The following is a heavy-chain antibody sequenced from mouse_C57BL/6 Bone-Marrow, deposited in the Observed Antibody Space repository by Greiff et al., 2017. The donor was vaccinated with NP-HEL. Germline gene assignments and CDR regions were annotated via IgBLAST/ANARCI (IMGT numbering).Heavy chain of an antibody. Sequence: QVHVKQPGAELVKPGASVKLSCKASGYTFTSYWMHWVKQRPGQGLEWIGMIHPNSGSTNSNEKFTSKATLTVDKSSSPAYMQLNSLTSEDSAVYYCARDGYLRAWFAVWGQGTMVTVSA. V-gene: IGHV1-64*01. CDR3: ARDGYLRAWFAV. D-gene: IGHD2-3*01. CDR2: IHPNSGST. J-gene: IGHJ3*01. CDR1: GYTFTSYW.